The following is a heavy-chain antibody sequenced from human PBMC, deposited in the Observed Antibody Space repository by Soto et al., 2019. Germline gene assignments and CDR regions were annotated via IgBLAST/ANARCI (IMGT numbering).Heavy chain of an antibody. Sequence: ASVKVSCKASGYTFTGYYIHWVRQAPGQGLEWMGWINPNSGGTDYAQKFQGRVTMTRDTSISRAYMELSRLRSDDPAVYSCARVSSSSFWFDPWGQGT. V-gene: IGHV1-2*02. CDR1: GYTFTGYY. J-gene: IGHJ5*02. D-gene: IGHD6-6*01. CDR3: ARVSSSSFWFDP. CDR2: INPNSGGT.